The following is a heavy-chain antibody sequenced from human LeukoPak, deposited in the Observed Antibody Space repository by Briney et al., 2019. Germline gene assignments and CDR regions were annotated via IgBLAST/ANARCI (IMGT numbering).Heavy chain of an antibody. CDR3: ARDPNYDFWSGVTLDY. CDR2: ISYDGSNK. J-gene: IGHJ4*02. CDR1: GFTFSSYG. Sequence: GGSLRLSCAASGFTFSSYGMHWVRQAPGKGLEWVAVISYDGSNKYYADSVKGRFTISRDNSKNTLYLQMNSLRAEDTAVYYCARDPNYDFWSGVTLDYWGQGTLVTVSS. V-gene: IGHV3-30*03. D-gene: IGHD3-3*01.